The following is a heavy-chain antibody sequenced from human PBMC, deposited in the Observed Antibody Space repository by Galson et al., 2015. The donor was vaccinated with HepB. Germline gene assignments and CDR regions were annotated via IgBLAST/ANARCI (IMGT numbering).Heavy chain of an antibody. Sequence: SVKVSCKASGGTFSSYAISWVRQAPGQGLEWMGGIIPIFGTANYAQKFQGRVTITADESTSTAYMELSSLRSEDTAVYYCARDQGPTVTTAHSNFDPWGQGTLVTVSS. V-gene: IGHV1-69*13. CDR3: ARDQGPTVTTAHSNFDP. CDR2: IIPIFGTA. J-gene: IGHJ5*02. D-gene: IGHD4-17*01. CDR1: GGTFSSYA.